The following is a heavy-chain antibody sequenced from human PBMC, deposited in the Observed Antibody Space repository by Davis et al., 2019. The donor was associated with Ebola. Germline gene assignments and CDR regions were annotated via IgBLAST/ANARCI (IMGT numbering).Heavy chain of an antibody. J-gene: IGHJ4*02. CDR3: AREEGLGDFWTGYLDY. CDR1: GFSVSDNY. V-gene: IGHV3-66*01. CDR2: IYSGGST. Sequence: PGGSLRLSCAASGFSVSDNYMSWVRQAPGKGLEWVSVIYSGGSTYHADSVKGRFTISRDNSKNTLYLQMNSLRAEDTAVYYCAREEGLGDFWTGYLDYWGQGTLVTVSS. D-gene: IGHD3/OR15-3a*01.